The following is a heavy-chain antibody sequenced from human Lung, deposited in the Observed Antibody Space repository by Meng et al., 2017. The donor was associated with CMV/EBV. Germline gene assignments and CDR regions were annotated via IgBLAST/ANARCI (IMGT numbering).Heavy chain of an antibody. V-gene: IGHV3-48*04. CDR2: ISGGSDTI. Sequence: GEXXKISCAASGFTFSSRLMNWVRQAPGKGLEWLAIISGGSDTIHYADSVKGRFTISRDNGKDPLYLQMNSLRAEDTAVYYCARDWTRDVLTGSFDHSGQGXLVTVSS. D-gene: IGHD3-9*01. J-gene: IGHJ4*02. CDR1: GFTFSSRL. CDR3: ARDWTRDVLTGSFDH.